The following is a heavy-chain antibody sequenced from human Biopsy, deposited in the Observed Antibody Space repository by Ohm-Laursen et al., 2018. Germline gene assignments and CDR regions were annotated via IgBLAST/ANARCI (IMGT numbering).Heavy chain of an antibody. CDR2: ISGNSDII. CDR3: AKGGYCTTSSCYMDLDY. CDR1: GFTFSSYA. J-gene: IGHJ4*02. Sequence: SLRLSCAASGFTFSSYAMTWFRQAPGKGLEWVSTISGNSDIIYDTDSVKGRFTISRDNSKNTPYLQMSSLSAEDTAFYYCAKGGYCTTSSCYMDLDYWGQGTLVTVSS. V-gene: IGHV3-23*01. D-gene: IGHD2-2*02.